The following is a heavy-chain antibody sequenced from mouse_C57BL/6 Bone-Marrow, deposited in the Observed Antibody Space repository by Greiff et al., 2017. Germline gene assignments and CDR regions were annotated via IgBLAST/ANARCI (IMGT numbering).Heavy chain of an antibody. J-gene: IGHJ4*01. Sequence: QVQLQQPGAELVMPGASVKLSCKASGYTFTSYWMHWVKQRPGQGLEWIGEIDPSDSYTTYNQKFKGKSTLTVDKSSTTAYMQLSSLTSEDSAVYYCEREDDYYAMDYWGQGTSGTVSS. CDR3: EREDDYYAMDY. CDR1: GYTFTSYW. CDR2: IDPSDSYT. V-gene: IGHV1-69*01.